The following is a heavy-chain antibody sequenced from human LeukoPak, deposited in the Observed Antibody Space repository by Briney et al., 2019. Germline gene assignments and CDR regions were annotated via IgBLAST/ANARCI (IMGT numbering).Heavy chain of an antibody. CDR1: GFTVSSNY. CDR3: EKVAFRSSSYISGIEY. CDR2: IYSGGST. J-gene: IGHJ4*02. V-gene: IGHV3-53*01. D-gene: IGHD6-6*01. Sequence: GGSLRLSCAASGFTVSSNYMSWVRQAPGKGLEWVSVIYSGGSTYYAEAVKGRCTISRDNSKNTRFLQMNSLRAKDTAIYYCEKVAFRSSSYISGIEYWGQGTLVTVSS.